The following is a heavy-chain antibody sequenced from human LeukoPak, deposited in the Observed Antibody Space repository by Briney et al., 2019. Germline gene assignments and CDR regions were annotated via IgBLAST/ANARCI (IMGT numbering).Heavy chain of an antibody. Sequence: TSETLSLTCTVSGGSISSSTYYWGWIRRPPGKGLGWIGSIYYSGSTYYNPSLKSRVTVSVDTSKNQFSLKLSSVTAADTAVYYCVRGSTLRHYQYWGQGTLVTVSS. D-gene: IGHD3-16*01. J-gene: IGHJ4*02. V-gene: IGHV4-39*01. CDR3: VRGSTLRHYQY. CDR2: IYYSGST. CDR1: GGSISSSTYY.